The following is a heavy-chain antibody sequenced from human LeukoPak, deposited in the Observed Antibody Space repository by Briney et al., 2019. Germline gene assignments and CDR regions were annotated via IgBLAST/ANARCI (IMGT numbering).Heavy chain of an antibody. V-gene: IGHV4-34*01. Sequence: SETLSLTCAVYGGSFSGYYWSWIRQPPGKGLEWIGEINHSGSTNYNPSLKSRVTISVDTSKNQFSLKLSSVTAADTAVYYCARHEMSSWSPFDYWGQGTLVTVSS. CDR3: ARHEMSSWSPFDY. CDR2: INHSGST. D-gene: IGHD2-8*02. J-gene: IGHJ4*02. CDR1: GGSFSGYY.